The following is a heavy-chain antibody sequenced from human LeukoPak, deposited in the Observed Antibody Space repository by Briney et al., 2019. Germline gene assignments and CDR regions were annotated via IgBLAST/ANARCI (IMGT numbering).Heavy chain of an antibody. CDR3: ARFYSTGMVGATTGDY. CDR1: GYTFTSYD. CDR2: MNPNSGNT. V-gene: IGHV1-8*01. D-gene: IGHD1-26*01. Sequence: GSVKVSCKASGYTFTSYDINWVRQATGQGLEWMGWMNPNSGNTGYAQKFQGRVTMTRNTSISTAYMELSSLRSEDTAVYYCARFYSTGMVGATTGDYWGQGTLVTVSS. J-gene: IGHJ4*02.